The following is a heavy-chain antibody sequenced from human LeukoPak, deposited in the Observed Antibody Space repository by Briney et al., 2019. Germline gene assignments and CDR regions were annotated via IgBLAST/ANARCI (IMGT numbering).Heavy chain of an antibody. D-gene: IGHD1-26*01. CDR3: ARDGGSYRGYYYYGMDV. Sequence: GGSLRLSCAASGFTFSSHAMHWVRQAPGKGLEWVAVISYDGSNKYYADSVKGRFTISRDNSKNTLYLQMNSLRAEDTAVYYCARDGGSYRGYYYYGMDVWGQGTTVTVSS. J-gene: IGHJ6*02. CDR1: GFTFSSHA. V-gene: IGHV3-30*04. CDR2: ISYDGSNK.